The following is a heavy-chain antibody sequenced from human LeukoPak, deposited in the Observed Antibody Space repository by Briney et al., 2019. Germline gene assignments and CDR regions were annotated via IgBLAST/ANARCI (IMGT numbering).Heavy chain of an antibody. D-gene: IGHD3-10*01. CDR3: ARSVSGSYYNHYYYYYMDV. J-gene: IGHJ6*03. CDR2: IIPIFGTA. Sequence: ASVKVSCKASGGTFSSYAISWVRQAPGQGLEWMGGIIPIFGTANYAQKFQGRVTITTDESTSTAYTELSSLRSEDTAVYYCARSVSGSYYNHYYYYYMDVWGKGTTVTVSS. CDR1: GGTFSSYA. V-gene: IGHV1-69*05.